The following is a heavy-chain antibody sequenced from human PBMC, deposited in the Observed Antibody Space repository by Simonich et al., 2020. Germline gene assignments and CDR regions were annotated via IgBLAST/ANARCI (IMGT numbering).Heavy chain of an antibody. CDR3: AREQARGGAFDI. D-gene: IGHD3-16*01. CDR2: ISSSSSYI. CDR1: GFTFSSYS. J-gene: IGHJ3*02. Sequence: EVQLVESGGGLVKPVGSLRLSCAASGFTFSSYSMNWVRQAPGKGQKGVSTISSSSSYIYYADSVKGRFTISRDNAKNSLYLQMNSLRAEDTAVYYCAREQARGGAFDIWGQGTMVTVSS. V-gene: IGHV3-21*01.